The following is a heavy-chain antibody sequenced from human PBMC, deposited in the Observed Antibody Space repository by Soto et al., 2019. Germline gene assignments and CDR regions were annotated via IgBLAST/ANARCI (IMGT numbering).Heavy chain of an antibody. V-gene: IGHV3-23*01. CDR2: ISGSGGST. Sequence: EVQLLESGGGLVQPGGSLRLSCAASGFTFSSYAMSWVRQAPGKGLEWVSAISGSGGSTYYADSVKGRFTISRDNYKNSLYLQMNSLRAEDTAGYYCAKDPRGEWELHWFDPWGQGNLVTVSS. CDR3: AKDPRGEWELHWFDP. D-gene: IGHD1-26*01. J-gene: IGHJ5*02. CDR1: GFTFSSYA.